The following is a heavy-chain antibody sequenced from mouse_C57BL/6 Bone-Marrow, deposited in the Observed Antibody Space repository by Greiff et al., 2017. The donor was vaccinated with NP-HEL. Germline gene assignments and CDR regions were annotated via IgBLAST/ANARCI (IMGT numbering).Heavy chain of an antibody. Sequence: EVQLQQSGPELVKPGASVKIPCKASGYTFTDYNMDWVKQSHGKSLEWIGDINPNNGGTIYNQKFKGKATLTVDKSSSTAYMELRSLTSEDTAVYYCARSTMVTTGPFAYWGQGTLVTVSA. CDR1: GYTFTDYN. CDR3: ARSTMVTTGPFAY. J-gene: IGHJ3*01. D-gene: IGHD2-2*01. CDR2: INPNNGGT. V-gene: IGHV1-18*01.